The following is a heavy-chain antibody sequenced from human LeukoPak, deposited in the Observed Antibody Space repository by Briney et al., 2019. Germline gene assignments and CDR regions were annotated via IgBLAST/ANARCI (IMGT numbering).Heavy chain of an antibody. Sequence: ASVKVSCKASGYTFTGYYMHWVRQAPGQGLEWMGWINPNSGGTNYAQKLQGRVTTTTDTSTSTAYMELRSLRSDDTAVYYCARAMRIAAADYFDYWGQGTLVTVSS. J-gene: IGHJ4*02. CDR1: GYTFTGYY. CDR3: ARAMRIAAADYFDY. V-gene: IGHV1-2*02. CDR2: INPNSGGT. D-gene: IGHD6-13*01.